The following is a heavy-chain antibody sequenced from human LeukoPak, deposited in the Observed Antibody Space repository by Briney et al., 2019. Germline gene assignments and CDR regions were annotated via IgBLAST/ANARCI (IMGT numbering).Heavy chain of an antibody. CDR3: ATSRTLDH. CDR1: GFIFSSYW. V-gene: IGHV3-7*05. CDR2: IKQDGSEK. J-gene: IGHJ4*02. Sequence: PGGSLRLSCVASGFIFSSYWTNWVRQAPGKGLEWVANIKQDGSEKYYVDSVKGRFTISRDNAKDSLYLQMNSLRAEDTAVYYCATSRTLDHWGQGTLVIVSS.